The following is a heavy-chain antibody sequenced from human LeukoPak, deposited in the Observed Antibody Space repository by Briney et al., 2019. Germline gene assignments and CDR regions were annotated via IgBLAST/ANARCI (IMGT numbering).Heavy chain of an antibody. Sequence: ASVKVSCKASGYTFTSYYMHWVRQAPGQGLEWMGIINPRSASTNYAQKFQGRVTMTRDTSTSTVYMELYSLRFEDTAVYYCAISRYTSSWYYFDYWGQGTLVTVSS. V-gene: IGHV1-46*01. CDR3: AISRYTSSWYYFDY. CDR2: INPRSAST. J-gene: IGHJ4*02. CDR1: GYTFTSYY. D-gene: IGHD6-13*01.